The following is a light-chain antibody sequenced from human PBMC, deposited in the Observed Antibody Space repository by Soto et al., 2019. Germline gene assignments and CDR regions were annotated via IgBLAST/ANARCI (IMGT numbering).Light chain of an antibody. Sequence: QSVLTQPASVSGSRGQSITISCAGTSSEVGYYDLVSWYQQHPGKAPKLIIFEVTQRPSGISDRFSASKSGFTASLTISGLQPEDEAVYFCCTYAGHVPKFGGGTKLTVL. V-gene: IGLV2-23*02. CDR2: EVT. CDR3: CTYAGHVPK. CDR1: SSEVGYYDL. J-gene: IGLJ3*02.